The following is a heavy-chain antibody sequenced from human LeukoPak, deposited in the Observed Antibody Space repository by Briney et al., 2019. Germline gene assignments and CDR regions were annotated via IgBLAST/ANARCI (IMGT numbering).Heavy chain of an antibody. Sequence: PSETLSLTCTVSGGSISSYYWSWIRQPPGKGLEWIGNIYDSGSTKYNSSLKSRVTISVDTSKNQFSLKLSSVTAADTAMYYCARHRTGEDRFDPWGQGTLVTVSS. D-gene: IGHD2-8*02. J-gene: IGHJ5*02. CDR3: ARHRTGEDRFDP. V-gene: IGHV4-59*08. CDR2: IYDSGST. CDR1: GGSISSYY.